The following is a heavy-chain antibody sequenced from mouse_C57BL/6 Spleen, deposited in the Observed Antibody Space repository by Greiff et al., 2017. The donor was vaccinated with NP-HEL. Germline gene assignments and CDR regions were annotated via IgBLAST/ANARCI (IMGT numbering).Heavy chain of an antibody. CDR1: GYAFSSSW. D-gene: IGHD2-4*01. Sequence: VQLQESGPELVKPGASVKISCKASGYAFSSSWMNWVKQRPGTGLEWIGRIYPGDGDTNYNGKFKGKATLTADKSSSTAYMQLSSLTSEDSAVYFCAREYYDYDGAPFAYWGQGTLVTVSA. J-gene: IGHJ3*01. CDR3: AREYYDYDGAPFAY. CDR2: IYPGDGDT. V-gene: IGHV1-82*01.